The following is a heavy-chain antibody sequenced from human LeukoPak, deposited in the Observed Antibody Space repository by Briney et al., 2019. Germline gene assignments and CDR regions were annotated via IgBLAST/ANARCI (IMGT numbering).Heavy chain of an antibody. CDR2: ISSSSSYI. D-gene: IGHD6-19*01. CDR1: GFTFSSYS. J-gene: IGHJ4*02. CDR3: AKDMRGIAVAGNRFDY. V-gene: IGHV3-21*04. Sequence: GRSLRLSCAASGFTFSSYSMNWVRQAPGKGLEWVSSISSSSSYIYYADSVEGRFTISRDNAKNSLYLQMNSLRAEDTAVYYCAKDMRGIAVAGNRFDYWGQGTLVTVSS.